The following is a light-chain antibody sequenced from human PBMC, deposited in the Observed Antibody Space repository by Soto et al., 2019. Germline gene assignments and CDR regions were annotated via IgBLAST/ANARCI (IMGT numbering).Light chain of an antibody. Sequence: EIVLTQSPATLSVSPGEGATLSCRASQSVRDNLAWYQQKPGQTPRLLIYGASTRATGIPARFSGSGSGTEFTLTISSLQSEDFAVYYCQQYNKWPPLTFGGGTKVEIK. J-gene: IGKJ4*01. CDR1: QSVRDN. CDR3: QQYNKWPPLT. V-gene: IGKV3-15*01. CDR2: GAS.